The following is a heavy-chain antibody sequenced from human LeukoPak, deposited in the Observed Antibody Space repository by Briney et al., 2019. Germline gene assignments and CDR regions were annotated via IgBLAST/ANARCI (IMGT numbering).Heavy chain of an antibody. J-gene: IGHJ3*01. CDR3: ARGAPDLGWVFNV. CDR1: GGSISSSNW. CDR2: IYHSGST. V-gene: IGHV4-4*02. Sequence: SGTLSLTCAVSGGSISSSNWWSWVRQPPGKGLEWIGEIYHSGSTNYNPSLKSRVTISVDTSKNHFTLRLFSATAADTAVYYCARGAPDLGWVFNVWGQGTMVTVSS. D-gene: IGHD1-14*01.